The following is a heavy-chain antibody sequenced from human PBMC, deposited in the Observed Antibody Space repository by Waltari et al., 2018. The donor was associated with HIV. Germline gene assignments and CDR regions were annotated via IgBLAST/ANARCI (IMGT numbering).Heavy chain of an antibody. CDR3: ARVRSGYYYY. Sequence: QVELVESGGGLVKPGGSLRLSCAASGFTFSDYYMSWIRQAPGNGPECVSVIRSSVSTIDYADSVKGRFAISRDNAKNSLYLQMNSRRADDTAVYYCARVRSGYYYYWGQGTPVTVSS. J-gene: IGHJ4*02. CDR1: GFTFSDYY. V-gene: IGHV3-11*01. D-gene: IGHD3-22*01. CDR2: IRSSVSTI.